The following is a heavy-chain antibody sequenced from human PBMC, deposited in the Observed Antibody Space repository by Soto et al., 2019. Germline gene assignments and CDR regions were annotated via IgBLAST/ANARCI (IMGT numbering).Heavy chain of an antibody. V-gene: IGHV1-8*01. CDR1: GCTLTSYD. D-gene: IGHD3-10*01. Sequence: GASVKVSCKASGCTLTSYDINWVRQATGQGLEWMGWMNPNSGNTGYAQKFQGRVTMTRNTSISTAYMELSSLRSEDTAVYYCARGDRSGSYLYWFDPWGQGTLVTVSS. J-gene: IGHJ5*02. CDR2: MNPNSGNT. CDR3: ARGDRSGSYLYWFDP.